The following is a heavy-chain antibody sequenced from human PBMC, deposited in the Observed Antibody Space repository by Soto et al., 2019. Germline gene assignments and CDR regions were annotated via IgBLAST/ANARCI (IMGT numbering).Heavy chain of an antibody. D-gene: IGHD3-22*01. CDR3: AREYYYEISGYYSLDY. V-gene: IGHV1-69*13. Sequence: SVKVSCKASGGTFSSYAISWVRQGPGQGLEWMGGIIPIFGTANYAQKFQGRVTITADESTSTAYMELSSLRSEDTAVYYCAREYYYEISGYYSLDYWGQGTLVTVSS. J-gene: IGHJ4*02. CDR1: GGTFSSYA. CDR2: IIPIFGTA.